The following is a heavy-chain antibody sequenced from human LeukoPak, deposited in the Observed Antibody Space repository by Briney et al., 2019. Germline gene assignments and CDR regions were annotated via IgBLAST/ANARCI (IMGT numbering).Heavy chain of an antibody. CDR2: ISSDGSIT. D-gene: IGHD3-3*01. CDR1: GFTFSTYW. CDR3: ARRKELFVYY. V-gene: IGHV3-74*01. J-gene: IGHJ4*02. Sequence: PGGSLRLSCAASGFTFSTYWMHWVRQAPGKGLVWVSRISSDGSITSYADSVKGRFTISRDNAKNTLYLQMNSLRAEDTAVYYFARRKELFVYYWGQGTLVTVSS.